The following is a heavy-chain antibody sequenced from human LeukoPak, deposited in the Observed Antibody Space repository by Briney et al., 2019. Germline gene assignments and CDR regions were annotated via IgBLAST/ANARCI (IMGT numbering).Heavy chain of an antibody. CDR3: SGKDFDY. V-gene: IGHV3-30*03. CDR2: ISYDGSNK. CDR1: GFTFSSYG. J-gene: IGHJ4*02. Sequence: GGSLRLSCAASGFTFSSYGMHWVRQAPGKGLEWVAVISYDGSNKYYADSVKGRFTISRDNSKNTPYLQMNSLRAEDTAVYYCSGKDFDYWGQGTLVTVSS. D-gene: IGHD1-26*01.